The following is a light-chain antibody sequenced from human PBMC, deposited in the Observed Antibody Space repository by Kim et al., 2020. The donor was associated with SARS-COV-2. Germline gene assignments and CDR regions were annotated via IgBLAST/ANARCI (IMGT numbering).Light chain of an antibody. CDR3: QQDGSSPGT. V-gene: IGKV3-20*01. J-gene: IGKJ1*01. Sequence: YPGETATLSCSASQSASSSYLAWYQQKPGQALRLLIYGASSRATGIQDRFSGSGSGPDFTLTISRLELEDFAVYNCQQDGSSPGTVGQGTKVDIK. CDR1: QSASSSY. CDR2: GAS.